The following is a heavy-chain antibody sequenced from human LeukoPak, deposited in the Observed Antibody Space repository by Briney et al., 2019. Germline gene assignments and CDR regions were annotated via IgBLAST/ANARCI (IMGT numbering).Heavy chain of an antibody. CDR3: ARDPLWLGELLDDA. CDR2: ISSSGSTI. Sequence: GGSLRLSCAASGFTFSDYFMSWLRQAPGKGLEWVSYISSSGSTIYYADSVRGRFTISRDNAKNSLYLQMNSLRAVDTALYYCARDPLWLGELLDDAWGQGTLVTVSS. J-gene: IGHJ5*02. V-gene: IGHV3-11*01. D-gene: IGHD3-10*01. CDR1: GFTFSDYF.